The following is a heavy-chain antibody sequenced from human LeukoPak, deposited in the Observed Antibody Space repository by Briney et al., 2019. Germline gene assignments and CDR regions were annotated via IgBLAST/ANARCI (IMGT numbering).Heavy chain of an antibody. CDR2: ISYDGSNK. CDR3: AKVLRRGYSYGYRDDAFDI. J-gene: IGHJ3*02. CDR1: GFTFSSYG. D-gene: IGHD5-18*01. V-gene: IGHV3-30*18. Sequence: TGGSLRLSCAASGFTFSSYGMDWVRQAPGKGLEWVASISYDGSNKYYADSVKGRFTISRDNSKNTLYLQMNSLRAEDTAVYYCAKVLRRGYSYGYRDDAFDIWGQGTMVTVSS.